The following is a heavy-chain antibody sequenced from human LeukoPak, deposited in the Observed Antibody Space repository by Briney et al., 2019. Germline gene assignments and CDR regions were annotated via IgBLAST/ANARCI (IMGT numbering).Heavy chain of an antibody. D-gene: IGHD1-7*01. Sequence: GGSLRLSCTASGFTFGDYAMSWVRQAPGKGLEWVGFIRSKAYGGTTEYAASVKGRFTISRDDSKSIAYLQMSSLRAEDTAVYYCAKDERNWNYNLASQTYDWGQGTLVTVSS. CDR2: IRSKAYGGTT. CDR1: GFTFGDYA. CDR3: AKDERNWNYNLASQTYD. J-gene: IGHJ4*02. V-gene: IGHV3-49*04.